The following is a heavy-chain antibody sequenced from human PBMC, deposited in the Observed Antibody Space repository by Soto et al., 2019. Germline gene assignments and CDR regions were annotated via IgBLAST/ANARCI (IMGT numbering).Heavy chain of an antibody. CDR1: GFTVSSNY. Sequence: GGSLRLSCAASGFTVSSNYMSWVRQAPGKGLEWVSVIYSGGSTYYADSVKGRFTISRYNSKNTLYLQRNSLRAEDTAVYYCARSLRIAAAGTRSYYYYYMDVWGKGTTVTVSS. J-gene: IGHJ6*03. D-gene: IGHD6-13*01. V-gene: IGHV3-53*04. CDR2: IYSGGST. CDR3: ARSLRIAAAGTRSYYYYYMDV.